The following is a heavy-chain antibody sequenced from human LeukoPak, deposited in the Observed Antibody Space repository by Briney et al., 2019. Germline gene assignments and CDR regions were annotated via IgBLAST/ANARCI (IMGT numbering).Heavy chain of an antibody. J-gene: IGHJ4*02. D-gene: IGHD6-13*01. CDR2: ISSDGSNA. CDR3: AKVGDTSSWYWYFDY. Sequence: QPGRSLRPSCAASGFTFSNYGMHWVRQAPGKGLEWVAIISSDGSNAYYADSVKGRLTISRDNSKNTLYLQMNSLRAEDTAVYYCAKVGDTSSWYWYFDYWGQGTLVTVSS. CDR1: GFTFSNYG. V-gene: IGHV3-30*18.